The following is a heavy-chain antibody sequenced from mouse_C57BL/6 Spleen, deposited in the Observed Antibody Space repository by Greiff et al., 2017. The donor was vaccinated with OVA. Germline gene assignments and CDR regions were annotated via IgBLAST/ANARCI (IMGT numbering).Heavy chain of an antibody. D-gene: IGHD2-2*01. CDR2: IDPEDGET. CDR3: ARWLPYAMDY. V-gene: IGHV14-2*01. J-gene: IGHJ4*01. Sequence: VQLQQSGAELVKPGASVKLSCTASGFNIKDYYMHWVKQRTEQGLEWIGRIDPEDGETKHAPKFQGKATITADTSSNTAYLQLSSLTSEDTAVYYCARWLPYAMDYWGQGTSVTVSS. CDR1: GFNIKDYY.